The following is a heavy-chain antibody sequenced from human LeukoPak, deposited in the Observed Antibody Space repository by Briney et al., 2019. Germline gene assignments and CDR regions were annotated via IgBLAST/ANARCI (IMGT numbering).Heavy chain of an antibody. D-gene: IGHD6-19*01. Sequence: ASVKVSCKASGGTFSSHAISWVRQAPGQGLEWMGGIIPIFGTANYAQKFQGRVTITADASTSTAYMELSSLRSEDTAVYYCARSSSGYYYYYYMDVWGKGTTVTVSS. CDR1: GGTFSSHA. J-gene: IGHJ6*03. V-gene: IGHV1-69*13. CDR3: ARSSSGYYYYYYMDV. CDR2: IIPIFGTA.